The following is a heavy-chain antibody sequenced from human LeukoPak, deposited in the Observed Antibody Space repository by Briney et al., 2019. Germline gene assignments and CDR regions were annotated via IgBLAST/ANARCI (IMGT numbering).Heavy chain of an antibody. CDR3: AREECSGGSCLFDY. D-gene: IGHD2-15*01. Sequence: ASVKVSCKASGGTFSSYAISWVRQAPGQGLEWMGIINPSGGSTSYAQKFQGRVTMTRDMSTSTVYMELSSLRYEDTAVYYCAREECSGGSCLFDYWGQGTLVTVSS. V-gene: IGHV1-46*01. J-gene: IGHJ4*02. CDR1: GGTFSSYA. CDR2: INPSGGST.